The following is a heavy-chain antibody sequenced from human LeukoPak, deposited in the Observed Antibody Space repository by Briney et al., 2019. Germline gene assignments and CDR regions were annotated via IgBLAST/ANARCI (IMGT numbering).Heavy chain of an antibody. Sequence: SETLSLTCTVSGGSISGYYWSWIRQPPGKGLEWIGYIFYSGSTNYNPSLKSRVTISVDTSKNQFSLKLSSVTAADTAVYYCARYSDSSGYYDYWGQGTLVTVSS. CDR1: GGSISGYY. CDR3: ARYSDSSGYYDY. CDR2: IFYSGST. J-gene: IGHJ4*02. V-gene: IGHV4-59*01. D-gene: IGHD3-22*01.